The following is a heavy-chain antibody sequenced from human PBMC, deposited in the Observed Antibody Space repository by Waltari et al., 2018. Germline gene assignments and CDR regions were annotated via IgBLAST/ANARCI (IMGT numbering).Heavy chain of an antibody. CDR2: TQAGGRA. V-gene: IGHV3-53*01. Sequence: EVQLVESGGGLTQPGGSLRLSCAASGFRVRANYMSWVRQAPGKGGGGGRVTQAGGRAQDAESVQGRVTISGDDSSNRIYLHLTSLRVEDTAVYCCARSGLGSPLEWQRVFDVWGHGTRVTVSS. CDR1: GFRVRANY. CDR3: ARSGLGSPLEWQRVFDV. D-gene: IGHD5-12*01. J-gene: IGHJ4*01.